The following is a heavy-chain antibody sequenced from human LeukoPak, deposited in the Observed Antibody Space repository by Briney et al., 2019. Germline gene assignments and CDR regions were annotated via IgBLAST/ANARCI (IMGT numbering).Heavy chain of an antibody. D-gene: IGHD2-15*01. J-gene: IGHJ1*01. V-gene: IGHV1-8*01. CDR3: ARGPPPYCSGDSCYSFLYFHH. CDR1: GSTFTSYD. CDR2: MNPNSGNT. Sequence: ASGKLSCTASGSTFTSYDINWVRQATGQGLEWMGWMNPNSGNTGSAQTFQGRVTMTRDTSISTAYLELTTPRPDDTAVYYGARGPPPYCSGDSCYSFLYFHHWGQGTLVTVSS.